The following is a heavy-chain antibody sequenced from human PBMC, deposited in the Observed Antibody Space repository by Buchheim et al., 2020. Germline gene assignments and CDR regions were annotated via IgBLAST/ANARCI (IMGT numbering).Heavy chain of an antibody. CDR1: GFTFPSYA. D-gene: IGHD3-22*01. CDR2: IVGSGSTT. V-gene: IGHV3-23*04. J-gene: IGHJ5*02. Sequence: EVQLVESGGHFVQPGGSLRLSCAASGFTFPSYAMIWVRQAPGKGLEWVSAIVGSGSTTSYADSVRGRFNISRENSKDTLYLQMNSLRVEDTARYFCAKTLRGSYYYDATGYSSDSWGQGTL. CDR3: AKTLRGSYYYDATGYSSDS.